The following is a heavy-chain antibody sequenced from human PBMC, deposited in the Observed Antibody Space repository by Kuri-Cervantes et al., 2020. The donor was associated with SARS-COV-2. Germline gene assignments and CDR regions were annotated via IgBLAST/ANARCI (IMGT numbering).Heavy chain of an antibody. CDR3: ARGAHYDILTSYYFRSGFDY. J-gene: IGHJ4*02. V-gene: IGHV3-48*03. CDR2: ISSSGSTI. D-gene: IGHD3-9*01. Sequence: GGSLRLSCAASGFTFSSYDMNWVRQAPGKGLEWVSYISSSGSTIYYADSVKGRFTISRDNAKNSLYLQMNSLRAEDTAVYYCARGAHYDILTSYYFRSGFDYWGQGTLVTVSS. CDR1: GFTFSSYD.